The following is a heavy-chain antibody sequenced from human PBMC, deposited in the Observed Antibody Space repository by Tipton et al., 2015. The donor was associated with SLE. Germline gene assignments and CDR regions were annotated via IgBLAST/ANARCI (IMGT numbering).Heavy chain of an antibody. CDR2: IYYTGNT. J-gene: IGHJ6*03. V-gene: IGHV4-39*07. Sequence: TLSLTCSVSDDSISSSAYYWDWIRQPPGKGLEWIGSIYYTGNTFYSPSLKSRVTILIDTSKKQFSLKMSSVTAADTAVYYCARGYKQLSRQWLATVYLDVWGKGTTVTVS. CDR1: DDSISSSAYY. CDR3: ARGYKQLSRQWLATVYLDV. D-gene: IGHD6-19*01.